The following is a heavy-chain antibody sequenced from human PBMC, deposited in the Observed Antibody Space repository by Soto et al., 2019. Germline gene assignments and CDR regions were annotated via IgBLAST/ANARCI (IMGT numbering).Heavy chain of an antibody. Sequence: PGGSLRLSCAASGFTFNNYAMSWVRQAPGKGLEWVSVISDSGSRTYYADSVKGRFSISRDNSKNTLYLQMNSLRAEDTAAYYCAKDKGYYDFWSGYSGMDVWGKGTTVTVSS. CDR2: ISDSGSRT. CDR1: GFTFNNYA. CDR3: AKDKGYYDFWSGYSGMDV. D-gene: IGHD3-3*01. J-gene: IGHJ6*04. V-gene: IGHV3-23*01.